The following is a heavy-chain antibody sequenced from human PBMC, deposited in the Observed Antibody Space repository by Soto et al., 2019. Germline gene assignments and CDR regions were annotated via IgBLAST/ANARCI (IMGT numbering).Heavy chain of an antibody. CDR1: GFTFSSYA. V-gene: IGHV3-23*01. J-gene: IGHJ6*02. D-gene: IGHD3-9*01. CDR3: AKARNFDSLWSLDV. Sequence: GGSLRLSCAASGFTFSSYAMSWVRQAPGKGLEWVSAISGSGGSTYYADSVKGRFTISRDNSKNTLYLQMNSLRAEDTAVYYCAKARNFDSLWSLDVWGQGTTVTVSS. CDR2: ISGSGGST.